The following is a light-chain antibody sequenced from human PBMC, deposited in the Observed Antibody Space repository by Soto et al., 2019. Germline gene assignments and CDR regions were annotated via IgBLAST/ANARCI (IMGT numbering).Light chain of an antibody. V-gene: IGKV1-39*01. Sequence: DIQMTQSPSSLSAPVGDRVTITCRASESINRHLNWYQQKPGKAPKLLIYAASSLQNGVPSRFSGSGSGTDFTLTISNLQPEDFATYYCQQSYSTLSITFGQGTRLEIK. CDR1: ESINRH. CDR2: AAS. J-gene: IGKJ5*01. CDR3: QQSYSTLSIT.